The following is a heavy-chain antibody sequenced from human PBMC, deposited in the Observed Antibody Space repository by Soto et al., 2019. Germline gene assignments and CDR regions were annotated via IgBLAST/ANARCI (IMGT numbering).Heavy chain of an antibody. D-gene: IGHD6-13*01. CDR2: IIPIFETA. CDR3: AESDSSSWQHDY. J-gene: IGHJ4*02. CDR1: GDSFSSYA. Sequence: QVQLVQSGAELKKPGSSVRVSCKISGDSFSSYAISWVRQAPGEGLEWVGGIIPIFETANYEQNFQGRVTLTAVESTPTACMKVTRLTPEDKAIFYCAESDSSSWQHDYWGQGAPISVSS. V-gene: IGHV1-69*01.